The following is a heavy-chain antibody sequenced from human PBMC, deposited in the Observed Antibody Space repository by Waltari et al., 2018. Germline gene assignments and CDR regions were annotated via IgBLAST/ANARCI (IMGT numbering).Heavy chain of an antibody. CDR1: GLAFSTYV. D-gene: IGHD7-27*01. Sequence: EVQLLESGGGLVQPGGSLRLSCAASGLAFSTYVMNWVRQAPGKGLEWVSSISDAGGIINYADSVKGRFTISRDNSKNTLYLQMNSLRVDDTAVYYCARGSGVDSWGQGTLVTISS. CDR3: ARGSGVDS. CDR2: ISDAGGII. J-gene: IGHJ4*02. V-gene: IGHV3-23*01.